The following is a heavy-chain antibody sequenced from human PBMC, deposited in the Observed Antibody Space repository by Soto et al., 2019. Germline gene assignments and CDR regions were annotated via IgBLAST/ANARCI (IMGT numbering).Heavy chain of an antibody. CDR3: ARDIRWEVATTCGMDV. V-gene: IGHV3-33*01. D-gene: IGHD5-12*01. J-gene: IGHJ6*02. Sequence: QVQLVESGGGVVQPGRSLRLSCAASGFTFSSYGMHWVRQAPGKGLEWVAVIWYDGSNKYYADSVKGRFTISRDNSKNTLYLQMNSLRAEDTAVYYCARDIRWEVATTCGMDVWGQRTTVTVSS. CDR2: IWYDGSNK. CDR1: GFTFSSYG.